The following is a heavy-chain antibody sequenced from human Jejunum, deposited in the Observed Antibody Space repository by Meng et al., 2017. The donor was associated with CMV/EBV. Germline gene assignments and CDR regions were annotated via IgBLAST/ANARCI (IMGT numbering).Heavy chain of an antibody. CDR1: GGTFRNYG. Sequence: VSCKASGGTFRNYGISWVRQAPGQGLEWVGRIMTVLGTTYYAEKFRGRVTITADKSTSTVYMEINSLTSEDTAVYFCARDAGPSTDWGQGTLVTVSS. V-gene: IGHV1-69*04. CDR3: ARDAGPSTD. J-gene: IGHJ4*02. CDR2: IMTVLGTT. D-gene: IGHD2-8*02.